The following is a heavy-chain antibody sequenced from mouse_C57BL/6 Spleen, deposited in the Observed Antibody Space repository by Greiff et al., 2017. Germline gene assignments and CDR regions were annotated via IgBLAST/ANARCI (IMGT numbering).Heavy chain of an antibody. CDR2: INPTSGYT. CDR3: ARLSHYSNHGCFDY. D-gene: IGHD2-5*01. Sequence: QVQLQQSGAELAKPGASVKLSCKASGYTFTSYWMHWVKQRPGQGLEWIGYINPTSGYTKYNQKFKDKATLTEDKSSSTAYMQLSSLTYEDSAVYYCARLSHYSNHGCFDYWGQGTTLTVSS. V-gene: IGHV1-7*01. CDR1: GYTFTSYW. J-gene: IGHJ2*01.